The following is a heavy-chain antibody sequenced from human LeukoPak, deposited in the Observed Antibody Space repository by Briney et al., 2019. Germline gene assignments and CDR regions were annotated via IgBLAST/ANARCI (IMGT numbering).Heavy chain of an antibody. CDR3: ARGSGSWSPPWY. CDR2: IYYGGST. J-gene: IGHJ4*02. V-gene: IGHV4-59*01. Sequence: SERDSLTCTVSGGSISSYYWSWIRQPPGKGLEWIGYIYYGGSTNYNPYLKSRATISVDTSKNQFSLNLSSVTAADTAVYYCARGSGSWSPPWYWGQGTLVTVSS. D-gene: IGHD3-10*01. CDR1: GGSISSYY.